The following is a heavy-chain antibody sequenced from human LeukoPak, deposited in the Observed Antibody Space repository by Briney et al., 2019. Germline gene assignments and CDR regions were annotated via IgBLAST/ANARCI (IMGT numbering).Heavy chain of an antibody. CDR1: GFTFSSFA. J-gene: IGHJ4*02. CDR2: ISYDGSNK. Sequence: GGSLRLSWAASGFTFSSFAMHWVRQAPGKGLEWVAVISYDGSNKYYADSVKGRFTISRDNSKNTLYLQMNSLRAEDTAVYYCAKDGGGIDYWGQGTLVTVSS. CDR3: AKDGGGIDY. D-gene: IGHD3-3*01. V-gene: IGHV3-30*04.